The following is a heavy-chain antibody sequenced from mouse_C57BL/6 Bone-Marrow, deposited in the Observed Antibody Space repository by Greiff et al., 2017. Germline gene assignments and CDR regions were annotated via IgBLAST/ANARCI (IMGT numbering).Heavy chain of an antibody. Sequence: EVQGVESGGGLVKPGGSLKLSCAASGFTFSDYGMHWVRQAPEKGLEWVAYISSGSSTIYYADTVKGRFTISRDNAKNTLFLQMTSLRSEDTAMYYCARPLYYGNYEGYFDVWGTGTTVTVSS. D-gene: IGHD2-1*01. CDR3: ARPLYYGNYEGYFDV. CDR1: GFTFSDYG. CDR2: ISSGSSTI. V-gene: IGHV5-17*01. J-gene: IGHJ1*03.